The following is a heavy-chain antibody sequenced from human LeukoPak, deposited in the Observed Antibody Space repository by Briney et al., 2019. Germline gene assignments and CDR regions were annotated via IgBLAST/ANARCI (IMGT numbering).Heavy chain of an antibody. J-gene: IGHJ5*02. V-gene: IGHV3-23*01. Sequence: PGGSLRLSCAASGFTFSSYAMSWVRQAPGKGLEWVSAISGSGGSTYYADSVKGRFTISRDNSKNTLYLQMNSLRAEDTAVYYCAKERWAIFGVENRGFDPWGQGTLVTVSS. CDR1: GFTFSSYA. CDR3: AKERWAIFGVENRGFDP. D-gene: IGHD3-3*01. CDR2: ISGSGGST.